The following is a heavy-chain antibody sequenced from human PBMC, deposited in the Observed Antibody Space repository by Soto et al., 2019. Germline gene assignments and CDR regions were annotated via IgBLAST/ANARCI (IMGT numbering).Heavy chain of an antibody. CDR1: GGSISSYY. CDR2: IYYSGST. CDR3: ARVGSQDFYYFDY. Sequence: PSETLSLTCTVSGGSISSYYWSWIRQPPGKGLEWIGYIYYSGSTNYNPSLKSRVTISVDTSKNQFSLKLSSVTAADTAVYYCARVGSQDFYYFDYWGQGTLVTLSS. D-gene: IGHD6-25*01. J-gene: IGHJ4*02. V-gene: IGHV4-59*01.